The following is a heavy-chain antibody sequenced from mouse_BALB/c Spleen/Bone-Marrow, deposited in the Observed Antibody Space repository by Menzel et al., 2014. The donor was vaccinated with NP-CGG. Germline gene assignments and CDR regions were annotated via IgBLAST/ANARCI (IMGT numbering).Heavy chain of an antibody. D-gene: IGHD3-2*01. CDR1: GFNIKDTY. CDR3: AATDSSGVFAY. J-gene: IGHJ3*01. V-gene: IGHV14-3*02. CDR2: IDPANGNT. Sequence: EVQLQQSGAELVKPGASVKLSCTASGFNIKDTYMHWVKQRPEQGLEWIGRIDPANGNTKYDPRFQGKATLTADTSSNTAYLQLSRLTSDAAAVYYCAATDSSGVFAYWDQGTLVTVSA.